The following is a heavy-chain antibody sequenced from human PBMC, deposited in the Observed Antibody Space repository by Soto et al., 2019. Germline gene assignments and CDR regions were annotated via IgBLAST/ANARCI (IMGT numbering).Heavy chain of an antibody. CDR3: ARPKPDTPNLGPFDY. Sequence: QLQLQESGPGLVKPSETLSLTCTVSGGSISSSSYYWGWIRQPPGKGLEWIGSIYYSGSTYYNPSPRSRVTISVDTSKNQFSLKLSSVTAADTAVYYCARPKPDTPNLGPFDYWGQGTLVTVSS. CDR1: GGSISSSSYY. D-gene: IGHD5-18*01. CDR2: IYYSGST. J-gene: IGHJ4*02. V-gene: IGHV4-39*01.